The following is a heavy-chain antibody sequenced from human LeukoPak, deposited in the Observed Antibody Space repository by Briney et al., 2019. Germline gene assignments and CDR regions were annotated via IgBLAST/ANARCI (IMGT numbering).Heavy chain of an antibody. D-gene: IGHD3-10*02. J-gene: IGHJ3*02. CDR3: ARGTYVGAFDI. Sequence: PSETLSLTCAVSGGSISSGYYWGWIRQPPGKGLEWIGSIYHSGSTNYNPSLKSRVTISVDTSKNQFSLKLSSVTAADTAVYYCARGTYVGAFDIWGQGTMVTVSS. CDR1: GGSISSGYY. V-gene: IGHV4-38-2*01. CDR2: IYHSGST.